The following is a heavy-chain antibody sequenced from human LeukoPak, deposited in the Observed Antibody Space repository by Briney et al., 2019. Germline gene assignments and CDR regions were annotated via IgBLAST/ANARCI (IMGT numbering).Heavy chain of an antibody. V-gene: IGHV4-61*02. CDR1: GVSISSGSYY. Sequence: KSSETLSLPCTVSGVSISSGSYYWSWIRQPAGKGLEWIGRMYTSGSTNYNASLKSRLTISVDTSKTQFSLKLSSVSAADTAVYYGARDLWFGAGRVFDIWGQGTMVTVSS. D-gene: IGHD3-10*01. CDR3: ARDLWFGAGRVFDI. CDR2: MYTSGST. J-gene: IGHJ3*02.